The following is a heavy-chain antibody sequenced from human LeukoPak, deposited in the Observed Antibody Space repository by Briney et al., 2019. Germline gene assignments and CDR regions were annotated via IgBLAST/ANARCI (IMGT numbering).Heavy chain of an antibody. D-gene: IGHD6-13*01. CDR3: AREDGYSSSWYSDY. J-gene: IGHJ4*02. Sequence: AGGSLRLSCAASGFTFSDYYMSWIRQAPAKGLEWVSDISSTSIYTNYADSVKGRFTISRDNAKNSLYLQMNSLRAEDTAVYYCAREDGYSSSWYSDYWGQGTLVTVSS. CDR2: ISSTSIYT. CDR1: GFTFSDYY. V-gene: IGHV3-11*05.